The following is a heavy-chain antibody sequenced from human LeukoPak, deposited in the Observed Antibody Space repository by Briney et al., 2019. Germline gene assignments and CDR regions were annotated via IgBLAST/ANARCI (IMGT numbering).Heavy chain of an antibody. V-gene: IGHV3-23*01. Sequence: PGGSLRLSCEASGLNFSNYAMNWVRQAPGKGLEWVSVISGSAISGSGGTTKYAESVEGRFTISRDNSKNMLYLQMNSLRAEDTAVYYCAKDAGYGSGSYEHWYFDLWGRGTLVTVSS. D-gene: IGHD3-10*01. J-gene: IGHJ2*01. CDR3: AKDAGYGSGSYEHWYFDL. CDR1: GLNFSNYA. CDR2: ISGSAISGSGGTT.